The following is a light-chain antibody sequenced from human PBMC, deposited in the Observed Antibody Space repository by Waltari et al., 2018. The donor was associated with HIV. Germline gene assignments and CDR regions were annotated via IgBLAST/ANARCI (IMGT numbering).Light chain of an antibody. V-gene: IGKV1-39*01. CDR3: QQSYSKPA. J-gene: IGKJ1*01. CDR2: AAS. Sequence: DIQMPQSPSSLSASVGDRVTITCRASQSISNYLNWYQQKPGKAPKVLVYAASILRSGVPSRFSGSGSGTDFTLTISSLQPEDFATYYCQQSYSKPAFGQGTKVEIK. CDR1: QSISNY.